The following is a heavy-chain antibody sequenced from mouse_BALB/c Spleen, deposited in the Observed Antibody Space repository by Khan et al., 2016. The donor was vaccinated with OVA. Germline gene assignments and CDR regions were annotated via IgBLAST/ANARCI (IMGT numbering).Heavy chain of an antibody. J-gene: IGHJ2*01. CDR3: ASIILYYYGSNFEVYYFYY. CDR2: ISYSGST. V-gene: IGHV3-2*02. Sequence: EVQLQESGPGLVKPSQSLSLTCTVTGYSITSDYAWNWIRQFPGNKLEWMGYISYSGSTAYNPSLKSRISITRDTSKNQVFLQLNSVTTEDTATSYCASIILYYYGSNFEVYYFYYWCPGTTLTVSS. D-gene: IGHD1-1*01. CDR1: GYSITSDYA.